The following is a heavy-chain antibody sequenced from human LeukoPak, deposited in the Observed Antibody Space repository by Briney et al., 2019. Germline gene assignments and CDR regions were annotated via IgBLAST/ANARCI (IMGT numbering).Heavy chain of an antibody. CDR2: ISYDGSDK. CDR3: AKDVSIAAADYYFDC. Sequence: PGGSLRLSCAASGFTFSNYGMHWVRQAPGKGLEWVAVISYDGSDKHYADSVKGRFTISRGNSKNTLYLQMDSLRAEDTAVYYCAKDVSIAAADYYFDCWGQGTLVTVSS. V-gene: IGHV3-30*18. J-gene: IGHJ4*02. D-gene: IGHD6-13*01. CDR1: GFTFSNYG.